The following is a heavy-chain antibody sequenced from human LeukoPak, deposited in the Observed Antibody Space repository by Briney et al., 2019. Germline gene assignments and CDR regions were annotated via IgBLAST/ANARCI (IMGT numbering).Heavy chain of an antibody. Sequence: GGSLRLSCVASGFSFTSYWMSWVRQAPGEGPEFVANINQDGGTKNYVDSVKGRFTISRDNAENSLYLQMSSLRAEDTALYYCARDPGWSSFDIWGQGIMVTVSS. D-gene: IGHD2-15*01. V-gene: IGHV3-7*01. J-gene: IGHJ3*02. CDR1: GFSFTSYW. CDR3: ARDPGWSSFDI. CDR2: INQDGGTK.